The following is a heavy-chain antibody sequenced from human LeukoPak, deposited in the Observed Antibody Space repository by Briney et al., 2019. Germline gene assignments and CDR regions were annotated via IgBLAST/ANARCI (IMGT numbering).Heavy chain of an antibody. CDR1: GFSFSSSW. D-gene: IGHD1-26*01. CDR2: PQSDGTT. Sequence: PGGSLRLSCAASGFSFSSSWMHWVRQTPGKGLVWVARPQSDGTTIYADSVKGRFTISRDNAKNTLYLQMNSLRAEDTAFYYCARDGSYKFDYWGQGTLVTVSS. J-gene: IGHJ4*02. CDR3: ARDGSYKFDY. V-gene: IGHV3-74*01.